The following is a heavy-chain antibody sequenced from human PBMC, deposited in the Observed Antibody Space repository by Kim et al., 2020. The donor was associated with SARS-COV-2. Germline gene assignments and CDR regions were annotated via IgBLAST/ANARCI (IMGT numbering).Heavy chain of an antibody. Sequence: GGSLRLSCAASGFTFSNAWMSWVRQAPGKGLEWVGRIKSKTDGGTTDYAAPVKGRFTISRDDSKNTLYLQMNSLKTEDTAVYYCTTVFYYDSSGGFDYWGQGTLVTVSS. D-gene: IGHD3-22*01. CDR3: TTVFYYDSSGGFDY. CDR2: IKSKTDGGTT. CDR1: GFTFSNAW. J-gene: IGHJ4*02. V-gene: IGHV3-15*01.